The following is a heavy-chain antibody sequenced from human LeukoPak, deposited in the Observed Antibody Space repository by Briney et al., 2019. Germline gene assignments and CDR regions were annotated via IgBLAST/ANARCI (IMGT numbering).Heavy chain of an antibody. D-gene: IGHD1-14*01. CDR1: GLTFSSYW. J-gene: IGHJ4*02. CDR3: ARDHDAVGTTIDH. Sequence: GRPLRLSCAASGLTFSSYWMHWVCHAPAGGLVWVSRIKSDGSVTWYADSVKGRFTISRDNAKNMLYLQMNSLRDEDTAVYFCARDHDAVGTTIDHWGQGTLVTVSS. CDR2: IKSDGSVT. V-gene: IGHV3-74*01.